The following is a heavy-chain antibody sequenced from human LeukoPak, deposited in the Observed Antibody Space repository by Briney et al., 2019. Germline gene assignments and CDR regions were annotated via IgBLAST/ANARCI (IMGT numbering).Heavy chain of an antibody. CDR1: GGSISSGSYY. J-gene: IGHJ4*02. CDR2: IYTSGST. CDR3: ARVRAYYYDSSGRGEYYFDY. V-gene: IGHV4-61*02. Sequence: SETLSLTCTVSGGSISSGSYYWSWIRQPAGKGLEWIGRIYTSGSTNYNPSLKSRVTISVDTSKNQFSLKLSSVTAADTAVYYCARVRAYYYDSSGRGEYYFDYWGQGTLVTVSS. D-gene: IGHD3-22*01.